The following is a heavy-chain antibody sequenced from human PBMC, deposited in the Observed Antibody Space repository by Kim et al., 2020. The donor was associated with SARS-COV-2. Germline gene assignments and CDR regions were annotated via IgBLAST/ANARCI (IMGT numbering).Heavy chain of an antibody. CDR2: T. D-gene: IGHD3-22*01. CDR3: AAGNSSSLTY. V-gene: IGHV1-58*01. J-gene: IGHJ4*02. Sequence: TDYAQELQKRLTITRDMSTSTAYMELSGLTSEDTAIYYCAAGNSSSLTYWGQGTLVTVSS.